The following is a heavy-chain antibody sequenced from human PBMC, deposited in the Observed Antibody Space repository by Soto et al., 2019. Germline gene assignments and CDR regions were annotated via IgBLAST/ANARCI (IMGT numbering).Heavy chain of an antibody. CDR2: IYYSGST. J-gene: IGHJ4*02. D-gene: IGHD1-26*01. V-gene: IGHV4-59*01. CDR1: GGSISSYY. Sequence: SETLSLTCTVSGGSISSYYWSWIRQPPGKGLEWIGYIYYSGSTNYNPSLKSRVTISVDTSKNQFSLKLSSVTAADTAVYYCARGLDPRATARYYFDYWGQGTLVTVSS. CDR3: ARGLDPRATARYYFDY.